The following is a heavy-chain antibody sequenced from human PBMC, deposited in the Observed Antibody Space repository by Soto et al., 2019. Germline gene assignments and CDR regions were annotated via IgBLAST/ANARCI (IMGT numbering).Heavy chain of an antibody. CDR1: GFTFNNYW. CDR2: INTDGRGT. V-gene: IGHV3-74*01. CDR3: TRRNRLSYTSDY. Sequence: EVQLVESGGGLVQPGGSLRLSCAAAGFTFNNYWMQWVRQAPGKGLVWVSRINTDGRGTTYADSVRGRFTISRDNAKNTLYLQMNSLRAEDTAVYYCTRRNRLSYTSDYWGQGTLVTVS. J-gene: IGHJ4*02. D-gene: IGHD3-10*01.